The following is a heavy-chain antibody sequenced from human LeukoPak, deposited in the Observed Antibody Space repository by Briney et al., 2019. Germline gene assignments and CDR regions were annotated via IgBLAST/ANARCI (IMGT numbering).Heavy chain of an antibody. Sequence: SETLSLTCTVSGGSISSYYWSWIRQPPGKGLEWIGYIYYSGSTNYNPSLKSRVTISVDTSKNQFSLKLSSVTAADTAVYYCARGHQTYYDILTRFDPWGQGTLVTVSS. J-gene: IGHJ5*02. CDR1: GGSISSYY. CDR2: IYYSGST. V-gene: IGHV4-59*01. D-gene: IGHD3-9*01. CDR3: ARGHQTYYDILTRFDP.